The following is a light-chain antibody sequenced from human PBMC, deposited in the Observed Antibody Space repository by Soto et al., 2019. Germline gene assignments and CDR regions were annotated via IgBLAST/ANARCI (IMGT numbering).Light chain of an antibody. V-gene: IGLV2-23*01. CDR3: FSYAGSSSYV. Sequence: QSVLTQPASVSGSPGQSITISCTGTSSDVGGYDYVSWYQQHPGKAPKLMIYEGSKRPSGVSNRFSGSKSGNTASLTISGLQAEDEADYYCFSYAGSSSYVFGTGTKVTVL. J-gene: IGLJ1*01. CDR1: SSDVGGYDY. CDR2: EGS.